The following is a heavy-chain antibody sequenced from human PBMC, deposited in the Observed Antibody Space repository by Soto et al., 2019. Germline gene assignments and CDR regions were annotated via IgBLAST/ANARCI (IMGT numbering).Heavy chain of an antibody. CDR3: ARGPQLLWFGELLGSSFDY. V-gene: IGHV4-39*01. CDR2: IYYSGST. D-gene: IGHD3-10*01. CDR1: GGSISSSSYY. Sequence: SETLSLTCTVSGGSISSSSYYWGWIRQPPGKGLEWIGSIYYSGSTYYNPSLKSRVTISVDTSKNQFSLKLSSVTAADTAVYYCARGPQLLWFGELLGSSFDYWGQGTLVTVSS. J-gene: IGHJ4*02.